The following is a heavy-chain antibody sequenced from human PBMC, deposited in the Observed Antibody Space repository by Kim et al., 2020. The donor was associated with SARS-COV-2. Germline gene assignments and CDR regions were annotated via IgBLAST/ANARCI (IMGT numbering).Heavy chain of an antibody. CDR1: GFTFSSYA. Sequence: GGSLRLSCAASGFTFSSYAMSWVRQAPGKGLEWVSAISGSGGSTYYADSVKGRFTISRDNSKNTLYLQMNSLRAEDTAVYYCAKNRAIIVVVPAAMDYWGQGTLVTVSS. D-gene: IGHD2-2*01. J-gene: IGHJ4*02. V-gene: IGHV3-23*01. CDR2: ISGSGGST. CDR3: AKNRAIIVVVPAAMDY.